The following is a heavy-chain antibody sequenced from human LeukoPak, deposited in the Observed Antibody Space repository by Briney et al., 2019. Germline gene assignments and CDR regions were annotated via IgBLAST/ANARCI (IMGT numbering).Heavy chain of an antibody. CDR2: ISSSSSTI. Sequence: LTGGSLRLSCAASGFTFSSYSMNWVRQAPGKGLEWVSYISSSSSTIYYADPVKGRFTISRDNAKNSLFLQMNSLRDEDTAVYYCARVMITFGYYYYGMDVWGQGTTVTVSS. J-gene: IGHJ6*02. V-gene: IGHV3-48*02. D-gene: IGHD3-16*01. CDR1: GFTFSSYS. CDR3: ARVMITFGYYYYGMDV.